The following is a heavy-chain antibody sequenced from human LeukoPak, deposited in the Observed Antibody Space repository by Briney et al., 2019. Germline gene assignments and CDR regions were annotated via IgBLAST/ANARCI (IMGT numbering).Heavy chain of an antibody. CDR3: ARDLYDILTGYYHDAFDI. Sequence: PGGSLRLSCAASGFTFSSYWMSWVRQAPGKGLEWVANIKQDGSEKYYVDSVKGRFTISRDNAKNSLYLQMNSLRAEDTAVYYCARDLYDILTGYYHDAFDIWGQGTMVTVSS. J-gene: IGHJ3*02. D-gene: IGHD3-9*01. CDR1: GFTFSSYW. CDR2: IKQDGSEK. V-gene: IGHV3-7*01.